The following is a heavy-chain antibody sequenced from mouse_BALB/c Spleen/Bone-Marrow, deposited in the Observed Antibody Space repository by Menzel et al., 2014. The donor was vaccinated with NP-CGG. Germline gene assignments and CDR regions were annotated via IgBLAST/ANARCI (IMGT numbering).Heavy chain of an antibody. V-gene: IGHV1-9*01. CDR2: ILPGSGST. CDR3: AREDYYGSSYFDY. CDR1: GYTSSSYW. D-gene: IGHD1-1*01. Sequence: QVQLQQSGAELMKPGASVKISCKATGYTSSSYWIEWVKQRPGHGLEWIGEILPGSGSTIYNEKFKGKATFTADTSSNTAYMQLSSLTSEDSAVYYCAREDYYGSSYFDYWGQGTTLTVSS. J-gene: IGHJ2*01.